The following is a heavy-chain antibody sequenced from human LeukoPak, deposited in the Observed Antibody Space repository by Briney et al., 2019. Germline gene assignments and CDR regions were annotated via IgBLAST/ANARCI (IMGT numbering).Heavy chain of an antibody. Sequence: ASVKVSCKASGYTFTSYDINWVRQATGQGLAWMGWMNPNSSNTGYAQKFQGRVTMTRNTSISTAYMELSSLRSEDTAVYYCARAYDSSGYMWGWFDPWGQGTLVTVSS. CDR1: GYTFTSYD. CDR3: ARAYDSSGYMWGWFDP. J-gene: IGHJ5*02. V-gene: IGHV1-8*01. D-gene: IGHD3-22*01. CDR2: MNPNSSNT.